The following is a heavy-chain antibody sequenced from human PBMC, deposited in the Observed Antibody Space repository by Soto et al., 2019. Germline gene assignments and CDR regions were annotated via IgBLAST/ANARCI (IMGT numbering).Heavy chain of an antibody. CDR3: ARYYYDSSGYFDY. D-gene: IGHD3-22*01. CDR2: IYYSGST. V-gene: IGHV4-59*12. Sequence: SETLSLTCTVSGGSISSYYWSWIRQPPGKGLEWIGYIYYSGSTNYNPSLKSRVTISVDTSKNQFSLKLSSVTAADTAVYYCARYYYDSSGYFDYWGQGTLVTVSS. CDR1: GGSISSYY. J-gene: IGHJ4*02.